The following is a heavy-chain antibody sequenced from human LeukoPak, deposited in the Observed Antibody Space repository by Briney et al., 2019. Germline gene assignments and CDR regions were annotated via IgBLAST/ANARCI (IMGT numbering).Heavy chain of an antibody. J-gene: IGHJ3*02. D-gene: IGHD3-22*01. CDR2: INSDGSST. V-gene: IGHV3-74*01. CDR3: ARKRSYYYDSSGIPVGAFDI. CDR1: GFTFSSYW. Sequence: GGSLRLSCAASGFTFSSYWMHWVRQAPGKGLVWVSRINSDGSSTSYADSVKGRFTISRDNAKNTLYLQMNSLRAEDTAVYYCARKRSYYYDSSGIPVGAFDIWGQGTMVTVSS.